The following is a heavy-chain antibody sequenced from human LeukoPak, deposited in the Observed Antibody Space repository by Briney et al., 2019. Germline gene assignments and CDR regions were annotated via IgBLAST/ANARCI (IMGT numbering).Heavy chain of an antibody. J-gene: IGHJ4*02. CDR3: ATKGLSPDAYYYGSGSYKGYFDY. Sequence: ASVKVSCKASGYTFTGYYMHWVRQAPGQGLEWMGWINPNSGGTNYAQKFQGRVTMTRDTSISTAYMELSRLRSDDTAVYYCATKGLSPDAYYYGSGSYKGYFDYWGQGTLVTVSS. D-gene: IGHD3-10*01. CDR1: GYTFTGYY. V-gene: IGHV1-2*02. CDR2: INPNSGGT.